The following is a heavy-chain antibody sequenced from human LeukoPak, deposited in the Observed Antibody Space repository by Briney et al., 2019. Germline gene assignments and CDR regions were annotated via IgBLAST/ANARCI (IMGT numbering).Heavy chain of an antibody. V-gene: IGHV3-23*01. D-gene: IGHD6-19*01. CDR3: VKVGSGWPPYCFDY. Sequence: AGGSLRLSCAASGFTFDDYGMSWVHKAPGKGLESVSVISATGGSTYFADSVKGRFTISRDNSKNTLFMQMNSLRAEDTALYYCVKVGSGWPPYCFDYWGQGTRVTVSS. J-gene: IGHJ4*02. CDR1: GFTFDDYG. CDR2: ISATGGST.